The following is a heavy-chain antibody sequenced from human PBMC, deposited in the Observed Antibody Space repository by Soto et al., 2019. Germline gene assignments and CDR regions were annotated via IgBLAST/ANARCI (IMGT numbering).Heavy chain of an antibody. CDR1: GYTFTSYD. CDR2: MNPNSGNT. CDR3: ARALRNYDFWSGYYNGEYYFDY. V-gene: IGHV1-8*01. D-gene: IGHD3-3*01. Sequence: QVQLVQSGAEVKKPGASVKVSCKASGYTFTSYDINWVRQATGQGLEWMGWMNPNSGNTGYAQKFQGRVTMTRNTSISTAYMELSSLRSEDTAVYYCARALRNYDFWSGYYNGEYYFDYWGQGTLVTVSS. J-gene: IGHJ4*02.